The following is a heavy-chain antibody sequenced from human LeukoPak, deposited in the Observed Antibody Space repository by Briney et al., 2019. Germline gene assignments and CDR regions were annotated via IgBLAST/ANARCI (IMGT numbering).Heavy chain of an antibody. CDR2: ITGSGGFT. Sequence: GGSLRLSCAASGFPFSTYAMNWVRQAPGKGLEWVSVITGSGGFTQYADSVKGRFTISRDNSKNTVYLQMNSLRAEDTAVYYCARDLRYYGSGKKYNWFDPWGQGTLVTVSS. D-gene: IGHD3-10*01. CDR1: GFPFSTYA. V-gene: IGHV3-23*01. J-gene: IGHJ5*02. CDR3: ARDLRYYGSGKKYNWFDP.